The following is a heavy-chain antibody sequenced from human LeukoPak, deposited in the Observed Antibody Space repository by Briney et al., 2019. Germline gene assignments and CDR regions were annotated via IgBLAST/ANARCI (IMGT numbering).Heavy chain of an antibody. CDR3: ARALYSGAWYGHDY. Sequence: GGSLRLSCAASGFKFNGYGMHWVRQAPGKGLEWVAVIWSDGSRKYYADSVKGRFTISRDNSKNMLYLQMSGLSADDTAVYYCARALYSGAWYGHDYWGQGTLVTVSS. CDR2: IWSDGSRK. J-gene: IGHJ4*02. V-gene: IGHV3-33*01. D-gene: IGHD6-19*01. CDR1: GFKFNGYG.